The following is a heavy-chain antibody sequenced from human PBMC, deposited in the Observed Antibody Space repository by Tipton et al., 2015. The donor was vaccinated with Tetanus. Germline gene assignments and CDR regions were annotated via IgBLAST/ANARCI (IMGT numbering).Heavy chain of an antibody. CDR3: ARAHCTDGVCNFDF. CDR1: GYIFTNYW. J-gene: IGHJ4*02. D-gene: IGHD2-8*01. CDR2: IYPGDSDT. V-gene: IGHV5-51*01. Sequence: VQLVQSGGEVKKPGESLKISCKGSGYIFTNYWIGWVRQKPGKGLEWMGTIYPGDSDTRYSPSFQGQVTISVDKSIATAYLQWSSLKASDTSVFYCARAHCTDGVCNFDFWGQGALVPVAS.